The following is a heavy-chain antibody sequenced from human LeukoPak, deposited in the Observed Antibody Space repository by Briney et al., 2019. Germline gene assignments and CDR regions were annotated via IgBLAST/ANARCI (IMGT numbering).Heavy chain of an antibody. Sequence: ASVKVSCKASGYTFTSYYMHWVRQAPGQGLEWMGIINPSGGSTSYAQKFQGRVTMTRDMSTSTVYMELSSLRSDDTAVYYCARADSPGSSIWYYYYYYMDFWGKGTTVTVSS. CDR2: INPSGGST. V-gene: IGHV1-46*01. D-gene: IGHD6-13*01. CDR1: GYTFTSYY. J-gene: IGHJ6*03. CDR3: ARADSPGSSIWYYYYYYMDF.